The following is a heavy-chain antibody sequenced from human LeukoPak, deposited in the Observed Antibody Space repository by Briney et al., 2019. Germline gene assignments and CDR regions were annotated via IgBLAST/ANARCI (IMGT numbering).Heavy chain of an antibody. CDR2: ISSTSTYI. D-gene: IGHD3-10*02. Sequence: PGGSLRLSCAASGFTFSNYNMNWVRQAPGKGLEWVSSISSTSTYIYYADSVKGRFTISRDNAKHSLYLQMNSLRAEDTAVYYCAELGITMIGGVWGKGTTVTISS. V-gene: IGHV3-21*01. J-gene: IGHJ6*04. CDR1: GFTFSNYN. CDR3: AELGITMIGGV.